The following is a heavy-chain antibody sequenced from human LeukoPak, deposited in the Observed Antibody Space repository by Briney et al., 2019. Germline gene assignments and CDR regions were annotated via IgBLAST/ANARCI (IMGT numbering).Heavy chain of an antibody. V-gene: IGHV4-61*02. Sequence: SETLSLTCTVPGGSISSGSYYWSWIRQPAGKGLEWIGRIYTSGSTNYNPSLKSRVTISVDTSKNQFSLKLSSVTAADTAVYYCARVEVVIDAFDIWGQGTMVTVSS. CDR2: IYTSGST. D-gene: IGHD4-23*01. J-gene: IGHJ3*02. CDR3: ARVEVVIDAFDI. CDR1: GGSISSGSYY.